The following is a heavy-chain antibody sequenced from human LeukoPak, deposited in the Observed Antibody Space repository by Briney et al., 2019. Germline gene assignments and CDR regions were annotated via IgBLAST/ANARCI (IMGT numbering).Heavy chain of an antibody. D-gene: IGHD2-15*01. CDR1: GFTFDDYG. CDR2: INWNGGST. J-gene: IGHJ3*02. Sequence: PGGSLRLSCAASGFTFDDYGMSWVRQAPGKGLEWVSGINWNGGSTGYADSVKGRFTISRDNAENSLYLQMNSLRAEDTALYYCARDVGEASPADAFDIWGQGTMVTVSS. V-gene: IGHV3-20*04. CDR3: ARDVGEASPADAFDI.